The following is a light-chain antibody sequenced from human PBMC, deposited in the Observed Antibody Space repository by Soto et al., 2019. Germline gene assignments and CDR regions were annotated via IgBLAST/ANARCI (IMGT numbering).Light chain of an antibody. CDR2: GNS. CDR1: SSNIGAGYD. V-gene: IGLV1-40*01. CDR3: QSYDSSLSGYV. Sequence: QAVLTQPPSVSGDPVQRVTISCTGSSSNIGAGYDVHWSQQLPGTDPKLLIYGNSNRPSGCTDRFSGSKSGTSASLAITGLQAEDEADYYCQSYDSSLSGYVFGTGTKLTVL. J-gene: IGLJ1*01.